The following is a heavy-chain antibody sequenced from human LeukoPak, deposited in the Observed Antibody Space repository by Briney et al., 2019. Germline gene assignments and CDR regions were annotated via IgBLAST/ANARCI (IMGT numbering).Heavy chain of an antibody. J-gene: IGHJ4*02. Sequence: SETLSLTCTVSGGSTSSYYWSWIRQPPGKGLEWIGYIYYSGSTNYNPSLKSRVTISVDTSKNQFSLKLSSVTAADTAVYYCARGKRIAAAGTLDYWGQGTLVTVSS. V-gene: IGHV4-59*01. CDR3: ARGKRIAAAGTLDY. CDR1: GGSTSSYY. D-gene: IGHD6-13*01. CDR2: IYYSGST.